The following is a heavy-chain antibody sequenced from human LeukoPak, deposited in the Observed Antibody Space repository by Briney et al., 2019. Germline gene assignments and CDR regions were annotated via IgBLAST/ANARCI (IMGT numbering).Heavy chain of an antibody. CDR1: GGSISTYY. J-gene: IGHJ4*02. D-gene: IGHD3-22*01. Sequence: SETLSLTCTVSGGSISTYYWSWIRQPPGKGLEWIGYIYYSGSTNYNPPLNSRVTISLDTSKNHFSLQLNSVTAADTAMYYCARSFSPNYYDLLDYWGQGTLVTVSS. CDR3: ARSFSPNYYDLLDY. V-gene: IGHV4-59*01. CDR2: IYYSGST.